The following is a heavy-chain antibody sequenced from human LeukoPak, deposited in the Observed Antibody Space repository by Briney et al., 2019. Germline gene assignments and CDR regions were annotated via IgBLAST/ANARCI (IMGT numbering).Heavy chain of an antibody. CDR2: INHSGST. CDR1: GGSFSGYY. J-gene: IGHJ6*02. V-gene: IGHV4-34*01. D-gene: IGHD6-13*01. Sequence: SETLSLTCAVYGGSFSGYYWSWIRQPPGKGLEWIGEINHSGSTNYNPSLKSRVTISVGTSKNQFSLKLSSVTAADTAVYYCTRSWDPNYYYYYGMDVWGQGTTVTVSS. CDR3: TRSWDPNYYYYYGMDV.